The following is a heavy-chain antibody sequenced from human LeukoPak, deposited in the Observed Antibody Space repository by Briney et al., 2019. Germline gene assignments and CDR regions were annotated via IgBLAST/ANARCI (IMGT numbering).Heavy chain of an antibody. D-gene: IGHD3-10*01. J-gene: IGHJ4*02. CDR3: AKDMNSYGSGSSYNPWGPFDS. CDR2: IAWNSGNT. Sequence: GGSLRLSCAASGFSFDNYAMHWVRQAPGKGLEWVSGIAWNSGNTGFADSVKGRFAISRDNAENSLYLQMNSLRAEDTALYYCAKDMNSYGSGSSYNPWGPFDSWGQGTLVTVSS. V-gene: IGHV3-9*01. CDR1: GFSFDNYA.